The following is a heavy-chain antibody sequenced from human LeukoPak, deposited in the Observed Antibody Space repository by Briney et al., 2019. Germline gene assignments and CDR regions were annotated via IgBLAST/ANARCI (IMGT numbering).Heavy chain of an antibody. D-gene: IGHD3-22*01. J-gene: IGHJ4*02. CDR3: ARAPYYYDSSGYYPRFDD. V-gene: IGHV4-34*01. CDR1: GGSFSGYY. CDR2: INHSGST. Sequence: SGTLSLTCAVYGGSFSGYYWSWVRQPPGKGLEWIGEINHSGSTNYNPSLKSRVTISVDTSKNQFSLKLSSVTAADTAVYYCARAPYYYDSSGYYPRFDDWGQGTLVTVSS.